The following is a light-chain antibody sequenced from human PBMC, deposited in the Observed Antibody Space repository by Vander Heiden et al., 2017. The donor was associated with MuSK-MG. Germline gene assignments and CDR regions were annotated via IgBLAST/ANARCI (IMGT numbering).Light chain of an antibody. CDR1: SSSIGADSD. CDR2: ANT. CDR3: QSYDDSLGSWI. V-gene: IGLV1-40*01. J-gene: IGLJ2*01. Sequence: QSVLTQPPSVSGAPGQRVTISCTGSSSSIGADSDVHWYKQLPGKAPQLLTLANTNRPSGVPDRFTCSKSDTSASLAITGLQADDEADDDCQSYDDSLGSWIFGGGTKLTVL.